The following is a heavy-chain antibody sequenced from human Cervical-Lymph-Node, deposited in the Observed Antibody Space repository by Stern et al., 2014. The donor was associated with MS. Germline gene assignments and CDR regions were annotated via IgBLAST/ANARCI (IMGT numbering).Heavy chain of an antibody. CDR1: GGSISSRY. CDR2: ISHSGDT. J-gene: IGHJ4*02. Sequence: QVQLVQSGPGLVKPSETLSLTCAVSGGSISSRYWGWIRQPPGKGLEWIGLISHSGDTKYNPSLKSRGTISLATSKNQFPLKVTSVTAADTAVYYCARLSTAVDFWGQGTLVTVSS. V-gene: IGHV4-59*08. CDR3: ARLSTAVDF.